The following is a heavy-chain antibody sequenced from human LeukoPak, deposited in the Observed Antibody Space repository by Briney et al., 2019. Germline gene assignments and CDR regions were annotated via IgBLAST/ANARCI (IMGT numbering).Heavy chain of an antibody. V-gene: IGHV4-38-2*01. Sequence: SETLSLTCAVSSYSISRDNYWGWVRPPPGKGLEWIGSIYPSGNTYYNPSLKSRFAISVDTSKNQFSLKLTSIIAADTAVYYCARLLACGRAPCRTARFQFDSWGQGTLVAVSS. D-gene: IGHD3-3*01. CDR3: ARLLACGRAPCRTARFQFDS. CDR2: IYPSGNT. J-gene: IGHJ4*02. CDR1: SYSISRDNY.